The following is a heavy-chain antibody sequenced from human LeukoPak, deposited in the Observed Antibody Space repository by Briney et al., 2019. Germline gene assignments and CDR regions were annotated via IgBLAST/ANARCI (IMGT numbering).Heavy chain of an antibody. J-gene: IGHJ6*03. CDR1: GGSISTSNYY. V-gene: IGHV4-39*07. CDR2: IFYSGST. D-gene: IGHD2-2*01. CDR3: ARGRTPAKNKNYYYYMDV. Sequence: SETLSLTCTVSGGSISTSNYYWGWIRQPPGKGLEWIGNIFYSGSTYYSPSLKSRVTISVDTSKNQFSLKLSSVTAADTAVYYCARGRTPAKNKNYYYYMDVWGKGTTVTVSS.